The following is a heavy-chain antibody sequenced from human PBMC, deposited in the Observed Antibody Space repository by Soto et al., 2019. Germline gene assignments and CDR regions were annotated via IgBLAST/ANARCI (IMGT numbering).Heavy chain of an antibody. CDR1: GESSSTYY. V-gene: IGHV4-34*01. CDR2: IHYKVRT. J-gene: IGHJ4*02. D-gene: IGHD3-10*01. Sequence: QVRLQQWGAGLLKPSETLSLTCGVYGESSSTYYWNWIRQSPGKGLVWIADIHYKVRTNYNPSLKSRLTISVDTSQKQFSLKLTSVTAADTAVYYCVRFEEPSPGSGPLADFWGQGTLVTVSS. CDR3: VRFEEPSPGSGPLADF.